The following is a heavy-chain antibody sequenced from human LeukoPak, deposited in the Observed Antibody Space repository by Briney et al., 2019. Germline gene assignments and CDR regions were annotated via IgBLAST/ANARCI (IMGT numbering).Heavy chain of an antibody. CDR3: ARYYYGSGSYFDFFGFYYYYGMDV. D-gene: IGHD3-10*01. V-gene: IGHV3-7*01. J-gene: IGHJ6*02. Sequence: GGSLRLSCAASGFTFSSYWMSWVRQAPGKGLEWVANIKQDGSEKYYVDSVKGRFTISRDNAKNSLYLQMNSLRAEDTAVDYCARYYYGSGSYFDFFGFYYYYGMDVWGQGTTVTVS. CDR1: GFTFSSYW. CDR2: IKQDGSEK.